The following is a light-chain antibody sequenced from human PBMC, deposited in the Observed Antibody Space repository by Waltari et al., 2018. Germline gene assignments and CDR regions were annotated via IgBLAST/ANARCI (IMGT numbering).Light chain of an antibody. V-gene: IGLV3-19*01. Sequence: SSELTQDPAVSVALGQTVRITCQGDSLRTYYASWYQQKPGQAPVLVFYGKNNRPSGIPDRFSDSSSGNTASLIITGTQAEDEAVYYCNSRDTIGDYVVFGGGTKLTVL. CDR2: GKN. J-gene: IGLJ2*01. CDR3: NSRDTIGDYVV. CDR1: SLRTYY.